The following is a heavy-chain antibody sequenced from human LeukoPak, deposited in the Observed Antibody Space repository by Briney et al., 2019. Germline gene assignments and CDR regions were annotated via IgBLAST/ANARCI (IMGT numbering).Heavy chain of an antibody. V-gene: IGHV4-4*02. J-gene: IGHJ5*02. D-gene: IGHD2-2*01. CDR1: GGSISSSNW. CDR3: ASGGYCSSTTCYPNWFDP. Sequence: SETLSLTCAVSGGSISSSNWWSWVRQPPGKGLEWIGEIYHSGSTNYNPSLKSRVTISVDTSKNQFSLKLSSVTAADTAVYYCASGGYCSSTTCYPNWFDPWGQGTLVTVSS. CDR2: IYHSGST.